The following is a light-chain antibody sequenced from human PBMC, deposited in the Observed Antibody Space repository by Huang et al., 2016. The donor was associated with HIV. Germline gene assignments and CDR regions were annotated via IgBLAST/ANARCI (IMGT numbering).Light chain of an antibody. CDR3: QQLNSYPA. J-gene: IGKJ1*01. CDR2: AAS. V-gene: IGKV1-9*01. CDR1: QGISSY. Sequence: IQLTQSPSSLSASVGDRVTITCRASQGISSYLAWYQQKPGKAPKLLIYAASTLQSGVPSRCSGSGSGTDFTLTISSLQHEDFATYYCQQLNSYPAFGQGTKVEIK.